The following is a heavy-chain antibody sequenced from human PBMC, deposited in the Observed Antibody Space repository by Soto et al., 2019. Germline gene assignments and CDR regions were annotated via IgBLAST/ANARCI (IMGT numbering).Heavy chain of an antibody. CDR3: AISSIVNSIPPVDNLGYWHLQTV. CDR2: ISGSGGST. CDR1: GFTFSSYA. D-gene: IGHD1-26*01. V-gene: IGHV3-23*01. Sequence: GGSLRLSCAASGFTFSSYAMSWVRRAPGKGLEWVSAISGSGGSTYYADSVKGRFTISRDNSKNTLYLQMNSLRAEDTAVYYCAISSIVNSIPPVDNLGYWHLQTVW. J-gene: IGHJ6*01.